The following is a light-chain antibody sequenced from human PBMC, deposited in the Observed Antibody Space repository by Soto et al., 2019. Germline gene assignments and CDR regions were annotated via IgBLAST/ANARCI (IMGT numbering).Light chain of an antibody. V-gene: IGKV1-39*01. CDR3: QQSYSTSNT. Sequence: DIQMTQFPSSLSASVGDRVTVTCRASQSISSYLNWYQQKPGKAPKLLIYAASNLQSGVPSRFSGSGSGTDFTLTISSLQPEDFAIYYCQQSYSTSNTFGQGTKLEIK. CDR2: AAS. CDR1: QSISSY. J-gene: IGKJ2*01.